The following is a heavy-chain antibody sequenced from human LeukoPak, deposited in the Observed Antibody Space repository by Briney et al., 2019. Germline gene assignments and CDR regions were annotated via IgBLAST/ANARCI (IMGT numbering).Heavy chain of an antibody. V-gene: IGHV3-23*01. J-gene: IGHJ4*02. Sequence: GGSLRLSCAASGFTFSSYAMSWVRQAPGKGLEWVSAISGSGGSTYHADSVKGRFTISRDNSKNTLYLQMNSLRAEDTAVYYCAKRNYDFWNTYYSGYYFDYWGQGTLVTVSS. CDR1: GFTFSSYA. CDR3: AKRNYDFWNTYYSGYYFDY. CDR2: ISGSGGST. D-gene: IGHD3-3*01.